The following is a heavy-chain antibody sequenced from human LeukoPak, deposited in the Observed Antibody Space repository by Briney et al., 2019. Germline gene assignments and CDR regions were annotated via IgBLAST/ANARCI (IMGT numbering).Heavy chain of an antibody. V-gene: IGHV1-18*01. CDR1: GYTFTSYG. J-gene: IGHJ4*02. D-gene: IGHD6-19*01. CDR2: ISAYNGNT. Sequence: ASVKVSCKASGYTFTSYGMSWVRQSPGQGLEWMGWISAYNGNTNCAQKLQGRVNITTDTSTSTAYMELRSLRSDDTAVYYCARDPTRARLVPNLDHWGQGTLVTVSS. CDR3: ARDPTRARLVPNLDH.